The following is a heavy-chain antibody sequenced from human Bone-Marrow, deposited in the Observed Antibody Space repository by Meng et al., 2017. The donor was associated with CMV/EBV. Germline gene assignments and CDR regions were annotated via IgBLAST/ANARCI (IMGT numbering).Heavy chain of an antibody. CDR1: GFTFTSSA. CDR3: AAHHVTGDSSGYQDY. V-gene: IGHV1-58*01. Sequence: SVKVSCKASGFTFTSSAVQWVRQARGQRLEWIGWIVVGSGNTNYVQKFQERVTITRDMSTSTAYMELSSLRSEDTAVYYCAAHHVTGDSSGYQDYWGQGTPVTGSS. D-gene: IGHD3-22*01. J-gene: IGHJ4*02. CDR2: IVVGSGNT.